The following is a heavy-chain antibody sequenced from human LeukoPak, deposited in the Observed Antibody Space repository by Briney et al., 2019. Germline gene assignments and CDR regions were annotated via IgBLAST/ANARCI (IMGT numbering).Heavy chain of an antibody. J-gene: IGHJ6*02. CDR1: GFTFSSYG. CDR3: AKERYSYGYPDYYYGMDV. D-gene: IGHD5-18*01. Sequence: GRSLRLSCAASGFTFSSYGMHWVRQAPGKGLEWVAVISYDGSNKYYADSVKGRFTISRDNSKNTLYLQMNSLRAEDTAVYYCAKERYSYGYPDYYYGMDVWGQGTTVTVSS. V-gene: IGHV3-30*18. CDR2: ISYDGSNK.